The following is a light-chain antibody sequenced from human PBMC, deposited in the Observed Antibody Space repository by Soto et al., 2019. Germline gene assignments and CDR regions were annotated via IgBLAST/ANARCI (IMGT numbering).Light chain of an antibody. CDR3: LQYKDWPWT. CDR1: QSVSSN. CDR2: GAS. J-gene: IGKJ1*01. V-gene: IGKV3-15*01. Sequence: EIVMAQSPATLSVSPGERATLSCRASQSVSSNLAWYQQKPGQAPRLLIYGASTWATGIPARFSASGSGTEFTLTISSLQSEDFAVYYSLQYKDWPWTFGQGTKVEIK.